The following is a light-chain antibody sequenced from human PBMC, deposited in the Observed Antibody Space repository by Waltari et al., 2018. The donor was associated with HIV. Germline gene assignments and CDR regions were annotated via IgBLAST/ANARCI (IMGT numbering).Light chain of an antibody. J-gene: IGKJ1*01. CDR3: QQYYSPPGWT. Sequence: DIVMTQSPDSLAVSLGERATINCKSSQSVLYSSNNEYYLAWYQQKPGQPPKLLIYWASTRESGVPDRFSGSGSGTDFTLTISSLQAEDVAVYYCQQYYSPPGWTFGQGTKVEIK. CDR2: WAS. V-gene: IGKV4-1*01. CDR1: QSVLYSSNNEYY.